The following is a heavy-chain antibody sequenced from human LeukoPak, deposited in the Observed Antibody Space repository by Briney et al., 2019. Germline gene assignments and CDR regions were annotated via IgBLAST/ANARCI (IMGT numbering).Heavy chain of an antibody. CDR3: ARVPTALAMVAATQGRNVWFDS. D-gene: IGHD2-15*01. CDR1: GYYFNGHY. CDR2: INTHSGAT. J-gene: IGHJ5*01. Sequence: GASEKVSCKASGYYFNGHYMYWLRQAPGQGLEWMGWINTHSGATNYAQKFHGRVTLTRDTSITTAYMELGSLKSDDTAVYYCARVPTALAMVAATQGRNVWFDSWGQGTLVTVSS. V-gene: IGHV1-2*02.